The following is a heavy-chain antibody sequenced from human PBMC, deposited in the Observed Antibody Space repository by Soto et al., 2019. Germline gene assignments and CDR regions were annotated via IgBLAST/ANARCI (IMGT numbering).Heavy chain of an antibody. CDR2: VNHSGEA. J-gene: IGHJ5*02. CDR3: AWGGRFPRSWFDP. V-gene: IGHV4-34*01. CDR1: GGSFRNYY. D-gene: IGHD3-10*01. Sequence: SETLSLTCGVYGGSFRNYYWIWVRQPPGKGLEWIGEVNHSGEATYNPSLQSRVSISPDTSNHHFSLKMTSVTAANTATYFCAWGGRFPRSWFDPWGQGTQVTVSS.